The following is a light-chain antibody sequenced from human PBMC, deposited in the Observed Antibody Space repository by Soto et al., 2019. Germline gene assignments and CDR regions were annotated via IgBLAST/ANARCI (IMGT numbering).Light chain of an antibody. V-gene: IGKV3-11*01. CDR1: QSVSSY. CDR2: DAS. J-gene: IGKJ1*01. CDR3: QQRSNWLRT. Sequence: EIVLTQSPATLSLSPGERATLSCRASQSVSSYLAWYQQNPGQAPRLLIYDASNRATGIPARFSGSGSGTDFTLTISRLEPEDFAVYYCQQRSNWLRTFGQGTKVEIK.